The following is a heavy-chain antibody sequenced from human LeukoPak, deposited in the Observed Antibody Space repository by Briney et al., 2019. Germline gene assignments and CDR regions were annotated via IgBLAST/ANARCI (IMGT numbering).Heavy chain of an antibody. J-gene: IGHJ4*02. D-gene: IGHD5-24*01. Sequence: GGSLRLSCAASGFTFSSYSMNWVRQAPGKGLEWVGFIRSRAYGGTTEYAASVKGRFAISRDDSKSIAYLQMNSLKTEDTAVYYCARPFGDGYNDYWGQGTLVTVSS. CDR3: ARPFGDGYNDY. V-gene: IGHV3-49*04. CDR2: IRSRAYGGTT. CDR1: GFTFSSYS.